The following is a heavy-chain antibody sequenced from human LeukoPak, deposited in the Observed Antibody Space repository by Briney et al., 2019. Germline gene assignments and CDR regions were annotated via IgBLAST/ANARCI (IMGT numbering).Heavy chain of an antibody. Sequence: SETLSLTCTVSGGSISSYYWSWIRQPPGKGLEWIGYIYYSGSTNYNPSLKSRVTISVDTSKNQFSLKLSSVTAADTAVYYCARYRTRIAVAGTTGFDYWGQGTLVTVSS. D-gene: IGHD6-19*01. V-gene: IGHV4-59*01. CDR1: GGSISSYY. J-gene: IGHJ4*02. CDR3: ARYRTRIAVAGTTGFDY. CDR2: IYYSGST.